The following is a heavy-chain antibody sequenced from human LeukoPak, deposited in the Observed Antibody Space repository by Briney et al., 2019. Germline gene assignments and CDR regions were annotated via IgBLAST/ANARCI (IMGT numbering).Heavy chain of an antibody. J-gene: IGHJ4*02. CDR2: ISAYNGNT. CDR3: ASSSSGWHVPFDY. D-gene: IGHD6-19*01. V-gene: IGHV1-18*01. Sequence: GASVKVSCKASGYTFINYGISCVRHAPGQGGEWMGWISAYNGNTNYAQKLQGRVTMTTDTSTSTAYMELRSLRSDDTAVYYCASSSSGWHVPFDYWGQGTLVTVSS. CDR1: GYTFINYG.